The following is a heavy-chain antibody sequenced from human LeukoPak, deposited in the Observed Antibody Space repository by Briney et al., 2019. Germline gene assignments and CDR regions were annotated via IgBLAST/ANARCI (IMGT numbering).Heavy chain of an antibody. CDR3: ARISSGSLGFDP. J-gene: IGHJ5*02. Sequence: SRVTISVDTSKNQFSLKLSSVTAADTAVYYCARISSGSLGFDPWGQGTLVTVSS. V-gene: IGHV4-30-2*04. D-gene: IGHD6-13*01.